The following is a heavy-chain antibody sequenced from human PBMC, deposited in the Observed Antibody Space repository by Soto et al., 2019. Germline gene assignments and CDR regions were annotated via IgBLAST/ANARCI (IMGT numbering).Heavy chain of an antibody. CDR3: ARAGAAPYYYYGMDV. J-gene: IGHJ6*02. Sequence: QAQLVQSGAEVRKPGASVKVSCKASGYTFSTSGMSWLRQAPGQGLEWMGWISTYNGDTNNAPKFQDRVTMTSDTSTSTVYMESRSRRSDDTAVYYCARAGAAPYYYYGMDVCGQGTRVTVSS. CDR1: GYTFSTSG. CDR2: ISTYNGDT. V-gene: IGHV1-18*01. D-gene: IGHD2-15*01.